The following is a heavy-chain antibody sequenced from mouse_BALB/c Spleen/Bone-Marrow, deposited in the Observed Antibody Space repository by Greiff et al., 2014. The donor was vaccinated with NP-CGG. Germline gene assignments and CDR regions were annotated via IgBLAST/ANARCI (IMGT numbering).Heavy chain of an antibody. CDR1: GFTFSHYG. CDR2: IGSGGTYT. J-gene: IGHJ4*01. D-gene: IGHD1-1*01. Sequence: DVQLQESGGDLVKPGGSLKLSCAASGFTFSHYGMSWVRQTPDKRLEWVATIGSGGTYTYYSDSVKGRFTISRDNAKNILYLQMSSLKSEDAAMYYCARHLLLRSSNTMDDWGQGTSVTVSS. CDR3: ARHLLLRSSNTMDD. V-gene: IGHV5-6*01.